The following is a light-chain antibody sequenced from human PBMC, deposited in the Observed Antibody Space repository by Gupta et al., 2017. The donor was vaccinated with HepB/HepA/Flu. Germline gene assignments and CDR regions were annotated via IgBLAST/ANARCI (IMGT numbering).Light chain of an antibody. CDR1: SSNIGINY. Sequence: QSVLTQPPSLSSAPGQKVTISCSGSSSNIGINYVSWYQQCPGTAPKLLIYENDKRPSGIPERFSGSKSGTSATLGITGLQTGDEADYYCDTGDSSRSAEVFGTGTKVTVL. J-gene: IGLJ1*01. V-gene: IGLV1-51*02. CDR3: DTGDSSRSAEV. CDR2: END.